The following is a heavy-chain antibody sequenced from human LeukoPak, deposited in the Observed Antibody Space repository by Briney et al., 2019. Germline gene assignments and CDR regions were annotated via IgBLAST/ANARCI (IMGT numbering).Heavy chain of an antibody. CDR2: INPDSGGT. J-gene: IGHJ4*02. CDR3: ARIYHSGSYFLI. CDR1: GFTFTTYY. Sequence: ASVKVSCKASGFTFTTYYMHWVRQAPGQGLEWMGWINPDSGGTNYAQRFQGRVTMTRDTSISTAYMELSRLRSDDTAVYYCARIYHSGSYFLIWGQGTLVTVSS. V-gene: IGHV1-2*02. D-gene: IGHD3-10*01.